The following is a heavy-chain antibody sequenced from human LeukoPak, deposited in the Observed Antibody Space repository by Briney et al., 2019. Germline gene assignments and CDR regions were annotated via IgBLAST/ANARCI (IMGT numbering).Heavy chain of an antibody. D-gene: IGHD3-22*01. J-gene: IGHJ4*02. CDR2: ISGSGGST. Sequence: GGSLRLSCVASGFTFSSYAMSWVRQAPGKGLEWVSGISGSGGSTFYADSVKGRFTISRDNSKNTLYLQMNSLRAEDTAVYYCAREFSYDSSGFCAYWGQGTLVTVSS. CDR1: GFTFSSYA. CDR3: AREFSYDSSGFCAY. V-gene: IGHV3-23*01.